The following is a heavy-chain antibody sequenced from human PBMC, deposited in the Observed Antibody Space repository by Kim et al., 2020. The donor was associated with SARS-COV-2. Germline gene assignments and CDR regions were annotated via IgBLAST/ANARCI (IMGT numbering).Heavy chain of an antibody. Sequence: ASVKVSCKASGYTFTGYYIHWVRQAPGQGLEWMGWINPISGGTNYAQKLQGRVTMTSDTSITTANMELNRLTSDDTAVYFCARGEAGVSDYWGQGTLVTV. CDR1: GYTFTGYY. D-gene: IGHD1-26*01. J-gene: IGHJ4*02. CDR3: ARGEAGVSDY. CDR2: INPISGGT. V-gene: IGHV1-2*02.